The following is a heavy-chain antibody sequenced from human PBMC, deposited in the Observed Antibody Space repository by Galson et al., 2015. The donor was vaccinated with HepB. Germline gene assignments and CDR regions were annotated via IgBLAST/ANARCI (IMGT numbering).Heavy chain of an antibody. CDR2: ISGSGGST. J-gene: IGHJ3*02. V-gene: IGHV3-23*01. CDR1: GFTFSSYA. Sequence: SLRLSCAASGFTFSSYAMSWVRQAPGKGLEWVSAISGSGGSTYYADSVKGRFTISRDNSKNTLYLQMNSLRAEDTAVYYCARNPQAYRSSSGWYSAFDIWGQGTMVTVSS. CDR3: ARNPQAYRSSSGWYSAFDI. D-gene: IGHD6-19*01.